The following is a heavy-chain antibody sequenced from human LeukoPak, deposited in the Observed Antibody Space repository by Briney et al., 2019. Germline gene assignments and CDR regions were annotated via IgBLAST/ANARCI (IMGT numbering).Heavy chain of an antibody. V-gene: IGHV1-18*01. CDR3: ARVFRDAFDI. Sequence: GASVKVSCKASGYTFTSYGISWVRQAPGQGLEGMGWISAYNGNTNYAQKLQGRVTMNTDTSTNTAYMELRSLRSDDTAVYYCARVFRDAFDIWGQGTMVTVSS. D-gene: IGHD3-10*01. CDR2: ISAYNGNT. J-gene: IGHJ3*02. CDR1: GYTFTSYG.